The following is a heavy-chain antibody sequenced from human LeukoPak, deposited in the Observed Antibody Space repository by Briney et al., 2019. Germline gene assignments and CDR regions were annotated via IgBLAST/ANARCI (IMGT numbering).Heavy chain of an antibody. V-gene: IGHV4-30-2*01. CDR1: GGSIGSGAYS. Sequence: SETLSLTCAVSGGSIGSGAYSWSWIRQPPGKGLEWIGYIYQSGSTYYNPSLKSRVTISVDRSKNQVSLKLSSVTAADTAVYYSARGKATAIDSWGQGTLVTVSS. D-gene: IGHD2-21*02. J-gene: IGHJ4*02. CDR2: IYQSGST. CDR3: ARGKATAIDS.